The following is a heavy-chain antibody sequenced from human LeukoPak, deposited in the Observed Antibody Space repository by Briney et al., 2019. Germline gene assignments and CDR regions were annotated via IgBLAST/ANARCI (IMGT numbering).Heavy chain of an antibody. CDR3: STTYYYDSSEGY. Sequence: GGSLRLSCAASGFTSSSYSMNWVRQAPGKGLEWVGRIKSKTDGGTTDYAAPVKGRFTISRDDSKNTLYLQMNSLKTEDTAVYYCSTTYYYDSSEGYWGQGTLVTVSS. V-gene: IGHV3-15*07. D-gene: IGHD3-22*01. CDR2: IKSKTDGGTT. J-gene: IGHJ4*02. CDR1: GFTSSSYS.